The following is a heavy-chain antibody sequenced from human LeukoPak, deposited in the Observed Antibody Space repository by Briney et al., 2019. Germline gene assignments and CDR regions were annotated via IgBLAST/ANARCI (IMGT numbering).Heavy chain of an antibody. CDR2: IYYSGST. CDR1: GGSISSGGYY. D-gene: IGHD3-10*01. J-gene: IGHJ6*03. V-gene: IGHV4-31*03. CDR3: ARGPLGSGTMDV. Sequence: SETLSLICTVSGGSISSGGYYWSWIRQHPGKGLEWIGYIYYSGSTYYNPSLKSRVTISVDTSKNQFSLKLSSVTAADTAVYYCARGPLGSGTMDVWGKGTTVTVSS.